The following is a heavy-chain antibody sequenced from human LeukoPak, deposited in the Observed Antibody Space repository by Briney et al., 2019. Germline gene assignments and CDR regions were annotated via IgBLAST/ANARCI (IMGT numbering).Heavy chain of an antibody. CDR3: ARVRAAAGTYAAGHFDY. D-gene: IGHD6-13*01. J-gene: IGHJ4*02. CDR1: GFTFTSSA. V-gene: IGHV1-58*02. Sequence: SVKVSCKASGFTFTSSAMQWVRQARGQRLEWIGWIVVGSGNTNYAQKFQERVTITRDMSTSTAYMELSSLRSEDTAVYYCARVRAAAGTYAAGHFDYWGQGTLVTVSS. CDR2: IVVGSGNT.